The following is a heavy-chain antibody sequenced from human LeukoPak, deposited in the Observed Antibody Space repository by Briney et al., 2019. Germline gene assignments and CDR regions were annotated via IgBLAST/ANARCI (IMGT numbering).Heavy chain of an antibody. CDR3: PRGGGSYSYYYYMDV. D-gene: IGHD1-26*01. V-gene: IGHV4-59*01. CDR2: IYYSGST. Sequence: SETLSLTCTVSGGSISSYYWSWIRQPPGKGLEWIGYIYYSGSTNYNPSLKSRVTISVDTSKNQFSLKLSSVTAADTAVYYCPRGGGSYSYYYYMDVWGKGTTVTVSS. J-gene: IGHJ6*03. CDR1: GGSISSYY.